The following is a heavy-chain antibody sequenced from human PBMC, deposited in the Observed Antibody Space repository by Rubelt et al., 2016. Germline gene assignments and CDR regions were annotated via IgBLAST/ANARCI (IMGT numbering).Heavy chain of an antibody. J-gene: IGHJ5*02. Sequence: QVQLVQSGAEVKKPGSSVKVSCKASGGTFSSYAISWVRQAPGQGLEWMGIINPSGVSTSYAQKVQGRGTMTRDTSTSTVYMERSSLRSEDTAVYYCARSPRYDFEDNWFDPWGQGTLVTVSS. V-gene: IGHV1-46*01. D-gene: IGHD3-3*01. CDR1: GGTFSSYA. CDR2: INPSGVST. CDR3: ARSPRYDFEDNWFDP.